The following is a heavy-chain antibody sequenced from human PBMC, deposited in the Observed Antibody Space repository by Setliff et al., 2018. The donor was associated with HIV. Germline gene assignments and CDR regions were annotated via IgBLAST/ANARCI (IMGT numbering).Heavy chain of an antibody. D-gene: IGHD3-9*01. Sequence: SETLSLTCAVYGGSFSGYYWSWIRQPPGKGLEWIGEINHSGSTNYNPSLKSRVTISVDTSKNQFSLKLTSVTSADTALYYCARESQQYYDILTGFNYYYGMDVWGRGITVTVSS. CDR1: GGSFSGYY. CDR2: INHSGST. J-gene: IGHJ6*02. V-gene: IGHV4-34*01. CDR3: ARESQQYYDILTGFNYYYGMDV.